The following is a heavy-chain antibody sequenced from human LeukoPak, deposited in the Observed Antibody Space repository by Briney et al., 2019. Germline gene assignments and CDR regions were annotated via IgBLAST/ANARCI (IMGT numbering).Heavy chain of an antibody. CDR2: INWNGGST. D-gene: IGHD2-2*02. CDR1: GFTFDDYG. V-gene: IGHV3-20*04. J-gene: IGHJ4*02. Sequence: GGSLRLSCAASGFTFDDYGMSWVRQAPGKVLEWVSGINWNGGSTGYAASVKGRFTISRDNAKNSLYLQMNSLRAEDTALYYCARAPVDCSSTSCYKIPFDYWGQGTLVTVSS. CDR3: ARAPVDCSSTSCYKIPFDY.